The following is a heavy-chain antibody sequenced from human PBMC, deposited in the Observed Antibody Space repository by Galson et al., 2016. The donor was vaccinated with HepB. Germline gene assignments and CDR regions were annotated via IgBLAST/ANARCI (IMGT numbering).Heavy chain of an antibody. CDR3: AREIVTQTLDN. D-gene: IGHD2-15*01. J-gene: IGHJ4*02. V-gene: IGHV4-59*12. Sequence: ETLSLTCTVSGASIRRYYWSWIRQSPRKGLEWIGYIYHIGNTDYNPSLESRVTISADASKSQFSLELASVTAADTAVYYCAREIVTQTLDNWGQGILVTVSS. CDR2: IYHIGNT. CDR1: GASIRRYY.